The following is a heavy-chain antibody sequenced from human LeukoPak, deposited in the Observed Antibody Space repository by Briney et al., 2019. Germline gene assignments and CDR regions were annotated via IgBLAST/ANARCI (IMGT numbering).Heavy chain of an antibody. CDR3: AKDGSGTSYYYYYMDV. D-gene: IGHD3-10*01. J-gene: IGHJ6*03. V-gene: IGHV3-23*01. CDR1: GFTFSSYA. CDR2: ISGSGGST. Sequence: GGSLRLSCAASGFTFSSYAMSWVRQAPGQGLEWISAISGSGGSTNYADSVKGRFTISGDNSTNTAYLHMNSLRAEDTAIYYCAKDGSGTSYYYYYMDVWGKGTTVTVSS.